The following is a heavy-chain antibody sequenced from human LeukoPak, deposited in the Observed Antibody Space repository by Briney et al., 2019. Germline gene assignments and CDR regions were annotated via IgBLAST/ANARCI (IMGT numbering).Heavy chain of an antibody. CDR2: IYYSGST. CDR3: AREAMYSYGNNFDY. Sequence: SETLSLTCTVSGGSLSSGSYYWSWIRQPPGKGLEWIGYIYYSGSTNYNPSLKSRVTISVDTSKNQFSLKLSSVTAADTAVYHCAREAMYSYGNNFDYWGQGTLVTVSS. CDR1: GGSLSSGSYY. J-gene: IGHJ4*02. V-gene: IGHV4-61*01. D-gene: IGHD5-18*01.